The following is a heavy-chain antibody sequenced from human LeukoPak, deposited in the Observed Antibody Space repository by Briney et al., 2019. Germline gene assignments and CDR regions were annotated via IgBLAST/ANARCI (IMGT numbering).Heavy chain of an antibody. J-gene: IGHJ4*02. CDR3: ARERVAYYYDSSGPLNDY. V-gene: IGHV3-48*04. D-gene: IGHD3-22*01. Sequence: PGGSLRLSCAASGFTFSSYSMNWVRQAPGKGLEWVSYISSSGSTIYYADSVKGRFTISRDNAKNSLYLQMNSLRAEDTAVYYCARERVAYYYDSSGPLNDYWGQGTLVTVSS. CDR1: GFTFSSYS. CDR2: ISSSGSTI.